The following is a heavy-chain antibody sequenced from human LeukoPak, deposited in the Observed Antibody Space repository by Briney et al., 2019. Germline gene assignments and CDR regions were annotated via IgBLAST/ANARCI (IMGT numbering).Heavy chain of an antibody. V-gene: IGHV3-72*01. CDR2: TRNKANSYTT. CDR1: GFTFSDHY. J-gene: IGHJ6*02. Sequence: QPGGSLRLSCAASGFTFSDHYMDWVRQAPGKGLEWVGRTRNKANSYTTEYAASVKGRFTISRDDSKNSLYLQMNSLKTEDTAVYYCARENSIAPATKNYYYYGMDVWGQGTTVTVSS. CDR3: ARENSIAPATKNYYYYGMDV. D-gene: IGHD6-13*01.